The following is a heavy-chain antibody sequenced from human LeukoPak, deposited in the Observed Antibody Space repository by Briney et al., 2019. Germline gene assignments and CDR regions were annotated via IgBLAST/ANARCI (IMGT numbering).Heavy chain of an antibody. CDR1: GFTFGDYA. V-gene: IGHV3-23*01. CDR2: ISGSGGST. Sequence: GGSLRLSCTASGFTFGDYAMSWVRQAPGKGLEWVSAISGSGGSTYYADSVKGRFTISRDNSKNTLYLQMNSLRAEDTAVYYCAKIIVAAMPYYYGMDVWGQGTTVTVSS. D-gene: IGHD2-2*01. CDR3: AKIIVAAMPYYYGMDV. J-gene: IGHJ6*02.